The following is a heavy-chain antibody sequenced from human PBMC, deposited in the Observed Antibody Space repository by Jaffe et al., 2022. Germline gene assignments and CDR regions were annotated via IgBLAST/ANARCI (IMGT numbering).Heavy chain of an antibody. CDR2: INPSGGST. V-gene: IGHV1-46*03. Sequence: QVQLVQSGAEVKKPGASVKVSCKASGYTFTSYYMHWVRQAPGQGLEWMGIINPSGGSTSYAQKFQGRVTMTRDTSTSTVYMELSSLRSEDTAVYYCARDQKDIVVVPAAPTPLEINWFDPWGQGTLVTVSS. CDR1: GYTFTSYY. CDR3: ARDQKDIVVVPAAPTPLEINWFDP. J-gene: IGHJ5*02. D-gene: IGHD2-2*01.